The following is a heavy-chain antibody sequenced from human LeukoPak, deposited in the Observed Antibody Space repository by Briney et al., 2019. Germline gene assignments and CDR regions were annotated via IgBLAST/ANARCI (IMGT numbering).Heavy chain of an antibody. V-gene: IGHV1-69*13. CDR1: GGTFSSYA. CDR2: IIPIFGTA. Sequence: ASVKVSCKASGGTFSSYAISWVRQAPGQGLEWMGGIIPIFGTANYAQKFQGRVTITADESTSTAYMELSSLRSDDTAVYYCARVYSSSWYEGNWFDPWGQGTLVTVSS. J-gene: IGHJ5*02. D-gene: IGHD6-13*01. CDR3: ARVYSSSWYEGNWFDP.